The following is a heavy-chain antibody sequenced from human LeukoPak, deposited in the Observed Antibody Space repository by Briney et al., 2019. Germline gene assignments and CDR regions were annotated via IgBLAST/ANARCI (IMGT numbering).Heavy chain of an antibody. J-gene: IGHJ5*02. CDR3: AAQDVNWFDP. D-gene: IGHD2-15*01. CDR2: IYYSGST. V-gene: IGHV4-31*03. CDR1: GGSISSGGYY. Sequence: SETLSLTCTVSGGSISSGGYYWSWIRQHPGKGLEWIGYIYYSGSTYYNPSLKSRVTISVDTSKNQFSLKLSSVTAADAAVYYCAAQDVNWFDPWGQGTLVTVSS.